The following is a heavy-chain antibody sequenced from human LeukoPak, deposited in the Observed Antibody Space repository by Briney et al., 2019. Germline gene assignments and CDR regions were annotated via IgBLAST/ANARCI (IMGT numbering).Heavy chain of an antibody. J-gene: IGHJ5*02. CDR1: GGSISSGGYY. Sequence: SETLSLTCTVSGGSISSGGYYWSWIRQHPGKGLEWIGYIYYSGSTYYNPSLKSRVTISVDTSKNQFSLKLSSVTAADTAVYYCARLNYDFWSGYWFDPWGQGTLVTVSS. D-gene: IGHD3-3*01. CDR3: ARLNYDFWSGYWFDP. V-gene: IGHV4-31*03. CDR2: IYYSGST.